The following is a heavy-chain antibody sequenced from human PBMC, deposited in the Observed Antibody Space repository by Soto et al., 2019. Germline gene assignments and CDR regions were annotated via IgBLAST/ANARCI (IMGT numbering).Heavy chain of an antibody. CDR2: IRSKANSYTT. J-gene: IGHJ6*03. CDR3: TITIFDGYYYYMDV. D-gene: IGHD3-3*01. CDR1: GFTFSGSA. Sequence: SLRLSCAASGFTFSGSAMHWVRQASGKGLEWVGRIRSKANSYTTAYAASVKGRFTISRDDSKNTAYLQMNSLKTEDTAVYYCTITIFDGYYYYMDVWGKGTTVTVSS. V-gene: IGHV3-73*01.